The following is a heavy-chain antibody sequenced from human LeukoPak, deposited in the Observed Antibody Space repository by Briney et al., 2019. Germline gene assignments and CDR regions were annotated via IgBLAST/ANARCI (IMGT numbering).Heavy chain of an antibody. J-gene: IGHJ4*02. D-gene: IGHD1-26*01. V-gene: IGHV1-18*01. CDR1: GYTFTSYG. CDR2: ISAYNGNT. Sequence: ASVKVSCKASGYTFTSYGISWVRQAPGQGLEWMGWISAYNGNTNYAQKLQGRVTMTTDTSTSTAYTELRGLRSDDTAVYYCARDPSLHSGSYYSDYWGQGTLVTVSS. CDR3: ARDPSLHSGSYYSDY.